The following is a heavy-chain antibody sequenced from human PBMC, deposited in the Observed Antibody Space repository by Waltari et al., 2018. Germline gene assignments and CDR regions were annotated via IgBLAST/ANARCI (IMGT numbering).Heavy chain of an antibody. D-gene: IGHD6-6*01. V-gene: IGHV1-69*05. J-gene: IGHJ6*02. CDR3: ASSGRSSPPMRGYYYGMDV. CDR1: GGTFSSYA. Sequence: QVQLVQSGAEVKKPGSSVKVSCKASGGTFSSYAISWVRQAPGQGLEWMGGIIPIFGTANYAQKFQGRVTITTDESTSTAYMELSSLRSEDTAVYYCASSGRSSPPMRGYYYGMDVWGQGTTVTVSS. CDR2: IIPIFGTA.